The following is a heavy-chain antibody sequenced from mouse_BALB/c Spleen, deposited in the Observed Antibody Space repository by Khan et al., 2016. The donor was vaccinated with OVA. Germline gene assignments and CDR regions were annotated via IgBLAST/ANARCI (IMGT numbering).Heavy chain of an antibody. CDR3: ARAGYGGFAY. D-gene: IGHD1-1*02. Sequence: EVELVESGGGLVKPGGSLQLSCAASGFTFSDYYMYWVRQTPEKRLEWVATISDGGSYTYYPDSVKGRFTISRDNAKNNLYLQLSSLMSEDTAVYYCARAGYGGFAYWGQGTLVTIPA. CDR1: GFTFSDYY. V-gene: IGHV5-4*02. J-gene: IGHJ3*01. CDR2: ISDGGSYT.